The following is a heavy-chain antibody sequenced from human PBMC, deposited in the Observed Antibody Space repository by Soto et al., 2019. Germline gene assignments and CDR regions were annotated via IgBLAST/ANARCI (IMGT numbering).Heavy chain of an antibody. CDR3: ARSPTFYNYVWGNSTY. CDR2: ANLSGNT. J-gene: IGHJ4*02. Sequence: QVQPQQWGAGVLKPSETLSLTCAIYGASFSPYHWSWIRQSPGKGLEWIGEANLSGNTYYNPSFKTRVTMSVDASKNQFSLKMGSLTAADTAIYYCARSPTFYNYVWGNSTYWGQGALVTVSS. CDR1: GASFSPYH. V-gene: IGHV4-34*01. D-gene: IGHD3-16*01.